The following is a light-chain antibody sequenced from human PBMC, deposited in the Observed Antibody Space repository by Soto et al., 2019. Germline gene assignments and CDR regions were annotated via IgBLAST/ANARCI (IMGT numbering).Light chain of an antibody. J-gene: IGLJ3*02. Sequence: QSVLTQPASVSGSPGQSITISCTGTSSDVGGYDYVSWYQQHPGVAPKLIIYEVTHRPSGVSNRFSGSKSGDTASLTISGLRAEDESHYYCTSYTRSTTVVFGGGTKVTVL. CDR2: EVT. V-gene: IGLV2-14*01. CDR3: TSYTRSTTVV. CDR1: SSDVGGYDY.